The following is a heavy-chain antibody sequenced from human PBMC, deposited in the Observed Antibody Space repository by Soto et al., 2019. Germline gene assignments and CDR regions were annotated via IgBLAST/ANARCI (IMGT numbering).Heavy chain of an antibody. CDR1: GFTFSSYS. CDR3: ARDRDAGYDYKKVDWFDP. D-gene: IGHD5-12*01. Sequence: GGSLRLSCAASGFTFSSYSMNWVRQAPGKGLEWVSSISSSSSYIYYADSVKGRFTISRDNAKNSLYLQMNSLRAEDTAVYYCARDRDAGYDYKKVDWFDPWGQGTLVTVSS. J-gene: IGHJ5*02. CDR2: ISSSSSYI. V-gene: IGHV3-21*01.